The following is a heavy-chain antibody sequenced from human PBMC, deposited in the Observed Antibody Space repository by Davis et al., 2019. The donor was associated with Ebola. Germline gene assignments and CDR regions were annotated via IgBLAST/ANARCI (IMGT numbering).Heavy chain of an antibody. Sequence: MPSETLSLTCAVYGGSFSGYYWSWIRQPPEKGLEWIGEVNDSGSTNYNPSLESRLIISIDTSKNQFSLQLNSVTAADTAVYYCARGGGSGWYYYYYYYGMDVWGQGTTVTVSS. J-gene: IGHJ6*02. CDR2: VNDSGST. CDR1: GGSFSGYY. V-gene: IGHV4-34*01. CDR3: ARGGGSGWYYYYYYYGMDV. D-gene: IGHD6-19*01.